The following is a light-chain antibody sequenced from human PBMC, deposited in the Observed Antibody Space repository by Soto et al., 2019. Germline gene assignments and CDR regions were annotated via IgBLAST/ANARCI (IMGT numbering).Light chain of an antibody. J-gene: IGLJ1*01. CDR2: GNS. V-gene: IGLV1-40*01. CDR1: ISNIGAHYD. Sequence: QCLPTLPPSVSGARGQRFTISCTGSISNIGAHYDVHWYQQLPGTAPKVLIYGNSNRPSGVPDRFSGSESGTSASLAITGLQADDEADYYCQSYDNSLSVYVFGTGTKVTVL. CDR3: QSYDNSLSVYV.